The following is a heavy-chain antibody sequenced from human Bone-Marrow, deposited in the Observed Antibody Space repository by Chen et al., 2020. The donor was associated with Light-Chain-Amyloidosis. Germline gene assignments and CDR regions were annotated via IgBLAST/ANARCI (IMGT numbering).Heavy chain of an antibody. J-gene: IGHJ6*03. CDR2: IYYSGST. Sequence: QLQLQESGPGLVKPSETLSLTCTVSGGSISSSSYYWGWIRQPPGKGLEWIGSIYYSGSTYYNPSLKSRVTISVYTSKNQFSLKLSSVTAADTAVYYCARLYCSGGSCRYYYYYMDVWGKGTTVTVSS. CDR3: ARLYCSGGSCRYYYYYMDV. V-gene: IGHV4-39*01. D-gene: IGHD2-15*01. CDR1: GGSISSSSYY.